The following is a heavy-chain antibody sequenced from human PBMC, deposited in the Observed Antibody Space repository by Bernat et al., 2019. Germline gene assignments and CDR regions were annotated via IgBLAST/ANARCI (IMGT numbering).Heavy chain of an antibody. J-gene: IGHJ6*02. CDR1: GFTFSSYA. V-gene: IGHV3-30*04. Sequence: QVQLVESGGGVVQPGRSLRLSCAASGFTFSSYAMHWVRQAPGKGLEGVAVISYDGRNKYSADSVKGRFTSSRDNSKNTLYLQMNSLRAEDTAMYYCAGENIGSGWFYYYDYGMDAWGRGTTVTVSS. D-gene: IGHD6-19*01. CDR3: AGENIGSGWFYYYDYGMDA. CDR2: ISYDGRNK.